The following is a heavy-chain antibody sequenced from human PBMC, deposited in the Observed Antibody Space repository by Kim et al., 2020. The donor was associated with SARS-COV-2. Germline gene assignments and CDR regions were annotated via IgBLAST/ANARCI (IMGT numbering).Heavy chain of an antibody. Sequence: GGSLRLSCAASGFTFSSYAMSWVRQAPGKGLEWVSAISGSGGSTYYADSVKGRITISRDNSKNTLYLQMNSLRAEDTDVYYCANPFSRGYSKFTWDYWGQGALVTVSS. D-gene: IGHD6-13*01. CDR1: GFTFSSYA. CDR2: ISGSGGST. CDR3: ANPFSRGYSKFTWDY. V-gene: IGHV3-23*01. J-gene: IGHJ4*02.